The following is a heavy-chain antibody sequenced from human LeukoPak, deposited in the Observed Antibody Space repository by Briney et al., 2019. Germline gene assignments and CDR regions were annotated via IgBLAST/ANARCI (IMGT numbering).Heavy chain of an antibody. CDR2: MNPNSGNT. CDR1: GYTFTSYD. Sequence: ASVKVSCKASGYTFTSYDINWVRQATGQGLEWMGWMNPNSGNTGYTQNFQGRVTFTRNTSIRTAYMELSRLRSQDTAVYYCVRGASRSFDLWGPGTLVTVSS. CDR3: VRGASRSFDL. J-gene: IGHJ4*02. V-gene: IGHV1-8*03.